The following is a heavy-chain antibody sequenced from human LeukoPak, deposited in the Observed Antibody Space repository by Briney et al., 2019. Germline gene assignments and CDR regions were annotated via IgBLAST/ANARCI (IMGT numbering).Heavy chain of an antibody. CDR3: ARTFDYGDPRDALDI. D-gene: IGHD4-17*01. Sequence: TSETLSLTCTVSGYSISSGYYWGWIRQPPGKGLEWIGSIYHSGSTYYNPSLKSRVTISVDTSKNQFSLKLSSVTAADTAVYYCARTFDYGDPRDALDIWGQGTMVTVSS. J-gene: IGHJ3*02. CDR2: IYHSGST. V-gene: IGHV4-38-2*02. CDR1: GYSISSGYY.